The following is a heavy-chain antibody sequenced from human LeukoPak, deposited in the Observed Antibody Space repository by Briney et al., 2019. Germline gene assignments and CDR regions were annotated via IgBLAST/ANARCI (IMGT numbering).Heavy chain of an antibody. V-gene: IGHV4-61*08. CDR3: ARDLRVGGSSGWYAFDV. D-gene: IGHD6-19*01. CDR2: LYYRGST. J-gene: IGHJ3*01. CDR1: GGSISSGDYY. Sequence: SETLSLTCTVSGGSISSGDYYWSWIRQPPGKGLEWIGYLYYRGSTTYNPSLKSRVTISIDTSKNQFSLKLSSVTAADTAVYYCARDLRVGGSSGWYAFDVWGQGTMVTVSS.